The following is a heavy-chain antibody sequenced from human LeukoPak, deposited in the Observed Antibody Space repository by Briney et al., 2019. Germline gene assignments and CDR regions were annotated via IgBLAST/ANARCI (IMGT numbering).Heavy chain of an antibody. CDR1: GSTFSTYA. J-gene: IGHJ4*01. CDR2: VSGSGDST. D-gene: IGHD6-19*01. CDR3: AKGAAPNIAVAGLLFDY. V-gene: IGHV3-23*01. Sequence: PGGSLRLSCAASGSTFSTYAMSWVRQAPGKGLEWVSIVSGSGDSTYYADSVKGRFTISRDNSKNTLYLQMNSLRDDDTAVYYCAKGAAPNIAVAGLLFDYWGQGSLVTVSS.